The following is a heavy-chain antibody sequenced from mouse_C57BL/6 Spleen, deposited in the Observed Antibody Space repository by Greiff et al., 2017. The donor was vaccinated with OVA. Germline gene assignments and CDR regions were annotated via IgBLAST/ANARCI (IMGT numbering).Heavy chain of an antibody. CDR1: GYSITSGYY. D-gene: IGHD2-4*01. CDR3: ARRGDDYDAWFAY. J-gene: IGHJ3*01. Sequence: DVHLVESGPGLVKPSQSLSLTCSVTGYSITSGYYWNWIRQFPGNKLEWMGYISYDGSNNYNPSLKNRISITRDTSKNQFFLKLNSVTTEDTATYYCARRGDDYDAWFAYWGQGTLVTVSA. CDR2: ISYDGSN. V-gene: IGHV3-6*01.